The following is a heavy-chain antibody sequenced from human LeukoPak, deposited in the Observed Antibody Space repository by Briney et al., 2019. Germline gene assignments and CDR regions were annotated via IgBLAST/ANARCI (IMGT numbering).Heavy chain of an antibody. D-gene: IGHD3-10*01. CDR2: ISSSADST. CDR1: GFTFSTYA. J-gene: IGHJ4*02. CDR3: AKGAYGSGSYYLYFFDS. Sequence: PGGSLRLSCAASGFTFSTYAMSWVRQAPGRGLEWVSVISSSADSTYYADSVKGRFTISRDNSKNTLYLQMNSLRAEDTAIYYCAKGAYGSGSYYLYFFDSWGLGNLVTVSS. V-gene: IGHV3-23*01.